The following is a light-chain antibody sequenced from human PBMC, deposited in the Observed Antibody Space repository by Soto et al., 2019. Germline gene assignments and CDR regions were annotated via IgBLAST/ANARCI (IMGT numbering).Light chain of an antibody. CDR2: EVH. CDR1: SSDIGAYNF. Sequence: QSVLTQPASVSGSPGQSIIISCTGTSSDIGAYNFVSWYQQYPGNAPKLIIYEVHNRPSGISNRFSGSKSGNTASLTISGLQAEDEADYYCSSYRSSVSYVFGTGTKVTVL. CDR3: SSYRSSVSYV. J-gene: IGLJ1*01. V-gene: IGLV2-14*01.